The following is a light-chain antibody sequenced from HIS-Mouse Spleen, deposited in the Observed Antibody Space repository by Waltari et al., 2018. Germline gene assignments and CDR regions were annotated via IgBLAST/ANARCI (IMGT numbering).Light chain of an antibody. Sequence: QSALTQPASVSGSPGQSITISCTGTSSAGGGYNLVPWYQQHPGKAPQPMIYDVSNRPSGVSNRFSGSKSGNTASLTISGLQAEDEADYYCSSYTSSSTRVFGGGTKLTVL. CDR1: SSAGGGYNL. CDR3: SSYTSSSTRV. J-gene: IGLJ3*02. CDR2: DVS. V-gene: IGLV2-14*03.